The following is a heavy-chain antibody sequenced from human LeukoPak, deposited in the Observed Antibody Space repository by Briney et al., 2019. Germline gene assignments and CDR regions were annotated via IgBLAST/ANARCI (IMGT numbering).Heavy chain of an antibody. Sequence: PSETLSLTCSVSGGSVSSGNYYWSRIRQPPGQGLEWIGYIYYRGSTNYNPSLMSRVTMSLDTSKNQFSLELNSVTAADTAVYYCARGSIYWGQGTLVTVSS. CDR3: ARGSIY. J-gene: IGHJ4*02. CDR2: IYYRGST. CDR1: GGSVSSGNYY. V-gene: IGHV4-61*01.